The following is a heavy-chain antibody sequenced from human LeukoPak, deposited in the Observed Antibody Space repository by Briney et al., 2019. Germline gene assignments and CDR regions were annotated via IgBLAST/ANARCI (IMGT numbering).Heavy chain of an antibody. D-gene: IGHD6-13*01. V-gene: IGHV4-59*08. CDR2: IYYSGST. CDR1: GGSISSYY. CDR3: ARAAAPIYYFDY. J-gene: IGHJ4*02. Sequence: PSETLSLTCTVSGGSISSYYWSWIRQPPGKGLEWIGYIYYSGSTNYNPSLKSRVTISVDTSKNQFSLKLSSVTAADTAVYYCARAAAPIYYFDYWGQGALVTVSS.